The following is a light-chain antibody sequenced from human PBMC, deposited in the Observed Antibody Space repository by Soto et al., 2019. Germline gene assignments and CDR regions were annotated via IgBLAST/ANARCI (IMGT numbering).Light chain of an antibody. V-gene: IGLV2-14*03. J-gene: IGLJ2*01. CDR1: SSDIGGYNF. CDR3: SSYTSSSTPL. CDR2: DVI. Sequence: QSALTQPASVSGSPGQSITISCTGTSSDIGGYNFVSWYQQHPGKAPKLMIYDVINRPSGVSNRFSGSKSGNTASLTISRLQAEDEADYYCSSYTSSSTPLFGGGTKLTVL.